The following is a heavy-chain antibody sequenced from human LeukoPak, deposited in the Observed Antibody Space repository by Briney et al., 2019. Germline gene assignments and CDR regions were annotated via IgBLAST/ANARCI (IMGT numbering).Heavy chain of an antibody. J-gene: IGHJ5*02. D-gene: IGHD6-13*01. CDR2: IYNSGST. Sequence: SETLSLTCTVSGYSTSSGYFWGWIRQPPGKGLEWIGTIYNSGSTYYNASLESRVTISVDTSKNQFSLKLSSVTAADTAVYYCARAYSSSWYFNWFDPWGQGTLVTVSS. CDR3: ARAYSSSWYFNWFDP. CDR1: GYSTSSGYF. V-gene: IGHV4-38-2*02.